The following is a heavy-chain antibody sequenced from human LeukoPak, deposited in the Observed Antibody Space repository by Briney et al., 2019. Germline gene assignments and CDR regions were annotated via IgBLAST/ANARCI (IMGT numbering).Heavy chain of an antibody. CDR3: ANTILTGAL. D-gene: IGHD2-2*02. V-gene: IGHV3-23*01. Sequence: GGSLRLSCAVSGFTFSSSAMSWVRQVPGKGLEWVSAIAPSGGSREYADSVKGRFTISRDNAKNSLYLQMNSLRAGDTAVYYCANTILTGALWGQGTLVTVSS. CDR2: IAPSGGSR. J-gene: IGHJ4*02. CDR1: GFTFSSSA.